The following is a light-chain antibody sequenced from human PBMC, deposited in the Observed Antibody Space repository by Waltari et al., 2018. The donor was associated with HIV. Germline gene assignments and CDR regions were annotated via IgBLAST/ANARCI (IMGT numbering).Light chain of an antibody. CDR1: EKIDKT. CDR2: TST. Sequence: DIKVTQSPSSLSASVGDRVTITCRASEKIDKTLHWYKQRPREAPQLLIYTSTALRGGVPPRFTGSGSGTDCTLTINGLQVDDFATYYCQQTYTFPHTFGRGT. CDR3: QQTYTFPHT. J-gene: IGKJ2*01. V-gene: IGKV1-39*01.